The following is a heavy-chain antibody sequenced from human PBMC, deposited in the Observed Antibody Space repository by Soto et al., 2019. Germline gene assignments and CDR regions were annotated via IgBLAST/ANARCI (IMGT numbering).Heavy chain of an antibody. Sequence: QVQLVQSGAEVKKPGASVKVSCKASGYTFTSYGISWVRQAPGQGLEWMGWSSAYNGTTTYAQMLLVRVTTTTDTSTSTAYMALRCLRSDDTALYYCARLAPPGYYWSQGTLVTVSS. D-gene: IGHD3-10*01. CDR3: ARLAPPGYY. CDR2: SSAYNGTT. V-gene: IGHV1-18*01. J-gene: IGHJ4*02. CDR1: GYTFTSYG.